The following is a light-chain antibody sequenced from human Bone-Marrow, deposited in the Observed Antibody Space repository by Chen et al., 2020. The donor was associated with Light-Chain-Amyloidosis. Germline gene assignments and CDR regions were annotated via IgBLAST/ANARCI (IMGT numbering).Light chain of an antibody. CDR3: QQYYSTPPG. CDR2: GPS. J-gene: IGKJ1*01. V-gene: IGKV3-20*01. CDR1: QSVSSSY. Sequence: EIVLTQSPGTLSLSPGERATLSCRASQSVSSSYLAWYQQKPGQAPRLLIYGPSSRATGIPDRFSGSGSGTDFTLTVSRLEPEDFAVYYCQQYYSTPPGFGQGTKVEIK.